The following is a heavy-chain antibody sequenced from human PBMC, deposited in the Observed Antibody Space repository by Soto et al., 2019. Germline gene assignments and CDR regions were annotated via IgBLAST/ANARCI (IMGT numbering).Heavy chain of an antibody. J-gene: IGHJ6*02. D-gene: IGHD6-13*01. CDR3: ARGIAAAGMYPNGGRPLGYYYYGMDV. Sequence: PSETLSLTCTVSGGSISSYYWSWIRQPPGKGLEWIGYIYYSGSTNYNPSLKSRVTISVDTSKNQFSLKLSSVTAEDTAVYYCARGIAAAGMYPNGGRPLGYYYYGMDVWGQGTTVTVSS. CDR1: GGSISSYY. V-gene: IGHV4-59*01. CDR2: IYYSGST.